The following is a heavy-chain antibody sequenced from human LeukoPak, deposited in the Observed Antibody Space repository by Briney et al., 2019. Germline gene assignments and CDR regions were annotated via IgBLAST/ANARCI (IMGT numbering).Heavy chain of an antibody. D-gene: IGHD4/OR15-4a*01. CDR1: GYTFTSYD. V-gene: IGHV1-8*01. CDR3: ARFRYDYGDGPDY. J-gene: IGHJ4*02. Sequence: GASVKASCKASGYTFTSYDINWVRQAAGQGLEWMGFVTPNSGNTGYAQKLQGRVTMTTNNSIGAAYMELSSLRSEDTAVYYCARFRYDYGDGPDYWGQGTLVTVSS. CDR2: VTPNSGNT.